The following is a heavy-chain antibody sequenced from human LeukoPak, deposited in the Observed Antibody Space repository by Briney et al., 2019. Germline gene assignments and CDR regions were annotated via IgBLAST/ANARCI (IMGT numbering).Heavy chain of an antibody. CDR1: GFTFSGSS. CDR2: IRTKANTYAT. V-gene: IGHV3-73*01. Sequence: GGSLRLSCAASGFTFSGSSIHWVRQASGKGLEWVGLIRTKANTYATAYAASVTGRFTISRDDSKTTSYLQMNSLRAEDAAVYYCAREGIGGDCPLIDYWGQGTLVTVSS. J-gene: IGHJ4*02. CDR3: AREGIGGDCPLIDY. D-gene: IGHD2-21*02.